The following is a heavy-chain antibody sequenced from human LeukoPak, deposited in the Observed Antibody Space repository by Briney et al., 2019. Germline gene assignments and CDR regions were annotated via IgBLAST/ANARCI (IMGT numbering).Heavy chain of an antibody. CDR1: GFTSSDHY. D-gene: IGHD1-26*01. CDR3: GVGASIANYYSYMDV. Sequence: GGSLRLSCAASGFTSSDHYMDWVRQAPGKGLEWIGRSRNKANSYSTEYAASVKGRFTISRDESENSLYLKMNGLKTEDTAVYYCGVGASIANYYSYMDVWGKGTTVTVSS. V-gene: IGHV3-72*01. CDR2: SRNKANSYST. J-gene: IGHJ6*03.